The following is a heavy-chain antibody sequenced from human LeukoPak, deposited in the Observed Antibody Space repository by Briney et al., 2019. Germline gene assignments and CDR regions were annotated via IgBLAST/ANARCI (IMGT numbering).Heavy chain of an antibody. CDR1: GFTFDNFA. J-gene: IGHJ4*02. CDR3: ARNYGGNPSFDY. V-gene: IGHV3-9*01. CDR2: ISWNSGSI. Sequence: GGSLRLSCAASGFTFDNFAMHWVRQAPGKGLEWVSGISWNSGSIGYADSVKGRFTISRDNAKNSLYLQMNSLRAEDTAVYYCARNYGGNPSFDYWGQGTLVTVSS. D-gene: IGHD4-23*01.